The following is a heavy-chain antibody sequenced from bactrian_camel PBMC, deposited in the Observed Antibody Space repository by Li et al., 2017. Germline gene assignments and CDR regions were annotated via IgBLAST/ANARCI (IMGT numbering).Heavy chain of an antibody. CDR1: GYVFSSHC. CDR2: TDAENLK. J-gene: IGHJ4*01. Sequence: VQLVESGGGSVQVGGSLRLSCVSSVGYVFSSHCMGWFLQAPGKEREEVAVTDAENLKLYAPSVKGRFNIARDYDKKTLYLQMNKLKPEDTAMYYCEAKRGGRCPIWGDLEYKHMGQGTQVTVS. D-gene: IGHD3*01. V-gene: IGHV3S53*01.